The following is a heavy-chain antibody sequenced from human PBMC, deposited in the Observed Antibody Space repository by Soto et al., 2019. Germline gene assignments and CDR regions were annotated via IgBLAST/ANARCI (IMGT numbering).Heavy chain of an antibody. CDR1: GFSFSTYP. J-gene: IGHJ6*02. V-gene: IGHV3-23*01. CDR2: ISGSGGKT. CDR3: AKILSTVTTYYYGMDV. Sequence: GGSLRLSCAASGFSFSTYPMVWVRQAPGKRLEAVSSISGSGGKTYYKDSVKGRFTISRDDSKNTVDLQMNSLRPEDTAVYYCAKILSTVTTYYYGMDVWGQGTTVTVSS. D-gene: IGHD4-17*01.